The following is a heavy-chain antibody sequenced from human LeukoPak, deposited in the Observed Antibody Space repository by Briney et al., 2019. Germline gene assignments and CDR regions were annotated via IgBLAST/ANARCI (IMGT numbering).Heavy chain of an antibody. J-gene: IGHJ4*02. CDR3: ARSYDILAPHTYFDY. Sequence: SVKVSCTASGGTFSSYAISWVRQAPGQGLEWMGGIIPIFGTANYAQKFQGRVTITADESTSTAYMELSSLRSEDTAVYYCARSYDILAPHTYFDYWGQGTLVTVSS. V-gene: IGHV1-69*13. D-gene: IGHD3-9*01. CDR1: GGTFSSYA. CDR2: IIPIFGTA.